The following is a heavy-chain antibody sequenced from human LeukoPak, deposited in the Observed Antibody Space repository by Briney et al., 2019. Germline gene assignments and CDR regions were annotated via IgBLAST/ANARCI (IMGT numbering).Heavy chain of an antibody. CDR2: ISGGGGST. CDR1: GFTFSSYA. J-gene: IGHJ4*02. Sequence: HPGGSLRLSCAASGFTFSSYAMSWVRQAPGKGLEWVSTISGGGGSTYYADSVKGRFTICRDNSKNTLCLQMNSLRDEDTAVYYCAKDAGLLPDVWGQGTLVTVSS. V-gene: IGHV3-23*01. D-gene: IGHD2-21*01. CDR3: AKDAGLLPDV.